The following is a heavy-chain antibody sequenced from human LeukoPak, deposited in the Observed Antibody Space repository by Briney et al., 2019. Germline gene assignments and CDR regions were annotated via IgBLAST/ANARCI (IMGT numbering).Heavy chain of an antibody. J-gene: IGHJ3*02. CDR1: GFTVSSDY. D-gene: IGHD2-2*02. V-gene: IGHV3-53*01. Sequence: GGSLRLSCAASGFTVSSDYMSWVRQAPGKGLEWVSVIYSGGSTYYADSVKGRFTISRDNSKNTLYLQMNSLRAEDTAVYYCARDPGGPHTVKWDAFDIWGQGTMVTVSS. CDR2: IYSGGST. CDR3: ARDPGGPHTVKWDAFDI.